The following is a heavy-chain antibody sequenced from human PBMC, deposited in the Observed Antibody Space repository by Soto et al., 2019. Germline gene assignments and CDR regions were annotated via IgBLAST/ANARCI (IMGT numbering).Heavy chain of an antibody. J-gene: IGHJ5*02. Sequence: GGSLRLSCVASGFTFSNYNMNWVRQAPGKGLEWVSHISGTGVYIHYADAVKGRFTISRDNAKSSVYLQMNSLRAEDTAVYYCAREGALKPFPSWGQGALVTVSS. CDR3: AREGALKPFPS. V-gene: IGHV3-21*01. CDR2: ISGTGVYI. D-gene: IGHD2-21*01. CDR1: GFTFSNYN.